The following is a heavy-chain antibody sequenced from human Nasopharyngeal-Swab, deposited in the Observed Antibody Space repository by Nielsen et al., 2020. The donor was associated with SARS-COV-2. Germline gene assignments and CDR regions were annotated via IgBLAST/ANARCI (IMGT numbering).Heavy chain of an antibody. CDR3: ARDHLYCSGGSCYRNYYGMDV. CDR2: INSDGSST. V-gene: IGHV3-74*01. D-gene: IGHD2-15*01. J-gene: IGHJ6*02. Sequence: WIRQPPGKGLVWVSRINSDGSSTTYADSVKGRFTISRDNSKNTLYLQMNSLRAEDTAVYYCARDHLYCSGGSCYRNYYGMDVWGQGTTVTVSS.